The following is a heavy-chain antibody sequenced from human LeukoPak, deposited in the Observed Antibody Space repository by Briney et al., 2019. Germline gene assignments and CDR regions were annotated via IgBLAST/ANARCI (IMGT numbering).Heavy chain of an antibody. Sequence: GGSLRLSCAASGFTFSSTGMNWVRQAPGKGLEWVSYISSATSTIYYADSVKGRFTISRDNAKNSLYLQMNSLRAEDTAVYYCARDVTYYGGDWFDPWGQGTLVTVSS. J-gene: IGHJ5*02. CDR3: ARDVTYYGGDWFDP. CDR2: ISSATSTI. D-gene: IGHD4-23*01. V-gene: IGHV3-48*04. CDR1: GFTFSSTG.